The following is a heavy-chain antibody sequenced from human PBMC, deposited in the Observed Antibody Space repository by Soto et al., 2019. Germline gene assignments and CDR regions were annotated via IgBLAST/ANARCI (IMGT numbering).Heavy chain of an antibody. Sequence: VKGYCKASGGTFSRYAISWVRQAPGQGLEWMGGIIPIFGTANYAQKFQGRVTITADESTSTAYMELSSLRSEDTAVYYCERGPEPTTRPLKYPYYYYDGMDVWGQGTMVTVNS. D-gene: IGHD2-2*01. V-gene: IGHV1-69*13. CDR2: IIPIFGTA. CDR1: GGTFSRYA. J-gene: IGHJ6*01. CDR3: ERGPEPTTRPLKYPYYYYDGMDV.